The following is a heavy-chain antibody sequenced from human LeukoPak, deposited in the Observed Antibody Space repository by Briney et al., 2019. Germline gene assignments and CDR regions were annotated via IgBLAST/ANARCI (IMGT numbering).Heavy chain of an antibody. V-gene: IGHV3-30-3*01. CDR2: ISYDGSNK. CDR3: ASLGYCSGGSCPRSYYFDY. D-gene: IGHD2-15*01. J-gene: IGHJ4*02. CDR1: GFTFSSYA. Sequence: GRSLRLSCAASGFTFSSYAMHWVRQAPGKGLEWVAVISYDGSNKYYADSVKGRFTISRDNSKNTLYLQMNSLRAEDTAVYYCASLGYCSGGSCPRSYYFDYWGQGTLVTVSS.